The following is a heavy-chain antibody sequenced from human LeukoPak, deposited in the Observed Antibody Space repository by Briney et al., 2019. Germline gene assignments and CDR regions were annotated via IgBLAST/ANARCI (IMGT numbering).Heavy chain of an antibody. J-gene: IGHJ5*02. CDR1: GYSFTSYW. CDR2: IYPGDSDT. D-gene: IGHD1-26*01. V-gene: IGHV5-51*01. CDR3: ARQLGATSPTWFDP. Sequence: GESLKISCEGSGYSFTSYWIAWVRRMPGKGLEWMGVIYPGDSDTRYSPSFQGQVTISADKPISTAYLQWSSLKASDTAMYYCARQLGATSPTWFDPWGQGTLVTVSS.